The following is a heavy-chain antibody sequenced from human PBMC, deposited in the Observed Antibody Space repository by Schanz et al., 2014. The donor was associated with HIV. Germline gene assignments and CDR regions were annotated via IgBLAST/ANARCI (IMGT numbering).Heavy chain of an antibody. D-gene: IGHD1-26*01. CDR3: AASMYNGSYGTHYYFDL. CDR1: GGTFSSYG. J-gene: IGHJ2*01. V-gene: IGHV1-69*01. Sequence: QMRLVQSGAEMKKPGSSVQVSCKASGGTFSSYGISWVRQAPGQGLEWMGGIIPIFGTANYAQTLQGRLTITADESTGTAYMDLTSLRYEDTALYYCAASMYNGSYGTHYYFDLWGRGTLVTVSS. CDR2: IIPIFGTA.